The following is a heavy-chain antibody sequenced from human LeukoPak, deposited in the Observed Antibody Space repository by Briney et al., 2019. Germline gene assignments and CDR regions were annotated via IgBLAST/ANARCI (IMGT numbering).Heavy chain of an antibody. Sequence: ASVKVSCKASGYTFTGYYMHWVRQAPGQGLEWMGWINPNSGNTNYAQKLQGRVTMTTDTSTSTAYMELRSLRSDDTAVYYCARWGSYGYWGQGTLVTVSS. CDR1: GYTFTGYY. V-gene: IGHV1-18*04. J-gene: IGHJ4*02. CDR2: INPNSGNT. CDR3: ARWGSYGY. D-gene: IGHD5-18*01.